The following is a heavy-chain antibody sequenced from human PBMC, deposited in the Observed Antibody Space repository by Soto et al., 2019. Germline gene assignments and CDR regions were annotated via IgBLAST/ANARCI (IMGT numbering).Heavy chain of an antibody. CDR1: GFTFSSYS. CDR3: ARILSYGDDQNDY. Sequence: GGSLRLSCAASGFTFSSYSMNWARQAPGKGLEWVSSISSSSSYIYYADSVKGRFTISRDNAKNSLYLQMNSLRAEDTAVYYCARILSYGDDQNDYWGQGTLVTVSS. D-gene: IGHD4-17*01. J-gene: IGHJ4*02. CDR2: ISSSSSYI. V-gene: IGHV3-21*01.